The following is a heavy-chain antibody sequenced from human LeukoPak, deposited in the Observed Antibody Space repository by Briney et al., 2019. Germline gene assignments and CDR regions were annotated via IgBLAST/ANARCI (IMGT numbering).Heavy chain of an antibody. J-gene: IGHJ3*02. CDR2: IKQDGSEK. CDR3: ARDAFSRISVFGVVSDAFDI. CDR1: GFTFSSYW. D-gene: IGHD3-3*01. V-gene: IGHV3-7*01. Sequence: RPGGSLRLSCAASGFTFSSYWMSWVRQAPGKGPEWVANIKQDGSEKYYVDSVKGRFTISRDNAKNSLYLQMNSLRAEDTAVYYCARDAFSRISVFGVVSDAFDIWGQGTMVTVSS.